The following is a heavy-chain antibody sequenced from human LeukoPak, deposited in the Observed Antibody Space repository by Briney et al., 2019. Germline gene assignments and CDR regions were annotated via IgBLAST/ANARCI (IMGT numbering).Heavy chain of an antibody. J-gene: IGHJ4*02. CDR1: GYTFTSYG. D-gene: IGHD2-21*02. Sequence: GASVKVSRKASGYTFTSYGISWVRQAPGQGLEWMGWISAYNGNTNYAQKLQGRVTMTTDTSTSTAYMELRSLRSDDTAVYYCAREDLCGGDCYTYDYWGQGTLVTVSS. CDR3: AREDLCGGDCYTYDY. V-gene: IGHV1-18*01. CDR2: ISAYNGNT.